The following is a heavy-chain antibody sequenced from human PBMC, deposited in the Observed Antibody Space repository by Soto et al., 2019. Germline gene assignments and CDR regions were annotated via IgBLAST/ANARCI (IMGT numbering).Heavy chain of an antibody. J-gene: IGHJ4*02. Sequence: PGWSLRLSCVSSVFMFDSYAMNWVRQAPGKGLEWVSYISPGGDRIYYAESLKGRITISRDNARNSLSLQMNILSDEDTAVYYCTKSADSAGWGVDFWGQGTLVTVSS. CDR3: TKSADSAGWGVDF. CDR1: VFMFDSYA. V-gene: IGHV3-48*02. D-gene: IGHD6-19*01. CDR2: ISPGGDRI.